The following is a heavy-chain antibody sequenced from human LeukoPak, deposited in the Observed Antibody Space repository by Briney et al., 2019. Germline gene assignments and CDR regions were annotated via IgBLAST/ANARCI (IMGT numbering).Heavy chain of an antibody. Sequence: ASLKVSCKASGYTFTSYDMNWVRQATGQGLEWMGCMNSNSGNTGYAQKFQGRVTMTRNTSIRTAYMELSTVRSEDTAVYYCARASYYDILTGYYDNWLDPWGQGTLVTVSS. V-gene: IGHV1-8*01. J-gene: IGHJ5*02. CDR2: MNSNSGNT. D-gene: IGHD3-9*01. CDR3: ARASYYDILTGYYDNWLDP. CDR1: GYTFTSYD.